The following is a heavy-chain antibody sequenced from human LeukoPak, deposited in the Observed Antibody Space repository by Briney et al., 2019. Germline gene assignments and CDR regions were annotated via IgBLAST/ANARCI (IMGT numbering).Heavy chain of an antibody. CDR3: ARAGKGDILTGYYFFDY. V-gene: IGHV1-18*01. J-gene: IGHJ4*02. CDR1: GYTFTTYG. D-gene: IGHD3-9*01. CDR2: ISAYNGNT. Sequence: ASVNVSCKASGYTFTTYGITWVRQAPGQGLEWMGWISAYNGNTNYAQKLQGRVTMTTDTSTSTAYMELRSLTSDDTAVYYCARAGKGDILTGYYFFDYWGQGTLVTVSS.